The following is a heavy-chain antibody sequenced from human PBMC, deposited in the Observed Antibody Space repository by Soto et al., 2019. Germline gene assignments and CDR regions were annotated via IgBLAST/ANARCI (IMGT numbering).Heavy chain of an antibody. CDR3: ARWVQVSLDYFAS. V-gene: IGHV4-31*03. D-gene: IGHD1-1*01. CDR2: IYHSGRT. CDR1: GGSIINGYCC. Sequence: PLSLTSTVSGGSIINGYCCWSRVRKNPGKGLEWIGHIYHSGRTYYNPSLKSRVSISIDTSKNQFSLHLSSVTAADTAVYYCARWVQVSLDYFASWGQGNPVTVSS. J-gene: IGHJ4*02.